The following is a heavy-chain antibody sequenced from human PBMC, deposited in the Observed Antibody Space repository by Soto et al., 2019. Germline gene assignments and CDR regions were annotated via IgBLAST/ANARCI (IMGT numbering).Heavy chain of an antibody. CDR3: AKRLGGYGECVLDI. D-gene: IGHD4-17*01. V-gene: IGHV3-23*01. J-gene: IGHJ3*02. Sequence: EVQLLESGGGLVQPGGSLRLSCAASGFTFSNYDMNWVRLAPGKGLEWVSGISGSGDNTYYAASVKGHFSISRDNSKNTLYLQVNSLRAEDTALYYCAKRLGGYGECVLDILGQGTMVTVS. CDR1: GFTFSNYD. CDR2: ISGSGDNT.